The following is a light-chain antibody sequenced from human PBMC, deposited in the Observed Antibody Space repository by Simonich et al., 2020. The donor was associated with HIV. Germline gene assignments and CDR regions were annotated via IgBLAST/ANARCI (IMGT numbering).Light chain of an antibody. CDR1: SSDVGGYKC. Sequence: QSALTQPASVSGSPGQSITISCTGTSSDVGGYKCVAWDQQHPGKAPKLMIYDVRRRPSGVANRFSGSKSGNTASLTISVLQAEDEADYYCSSYTSSSTWVFGGGTKLTVL. CDR2: DVR. V-gene: IGLV2-14*03. CDR3: SSYTSSSTWV. J-gene: IGLJ3*02.